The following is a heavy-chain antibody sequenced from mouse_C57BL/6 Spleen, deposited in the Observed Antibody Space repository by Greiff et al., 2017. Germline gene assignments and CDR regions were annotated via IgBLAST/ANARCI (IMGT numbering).Heavy chain of an antibody. Sequence: QVQLQQPGAELVKPGASVKMSCKASGYTFTSYWITWVKQRPGQGLEWIGDIYPGSGSTNYNEKFKSKATLTVDTSSSTAYLQLSSLTSGDSAVYYWARGVLRYFDYWGQGTTLTVSS. CDR1: GYTFTSYW. CDR3: ARGVLRYFDY. D-gene: IGHD1-1*01. CDR2: IYPGSGST. V-gene: IGHV1-55*01. J-gene: IGHJ2*01.